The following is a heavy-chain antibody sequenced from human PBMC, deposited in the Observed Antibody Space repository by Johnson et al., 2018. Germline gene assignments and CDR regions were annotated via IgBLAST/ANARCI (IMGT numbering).Heavy chain of an antibody. V-gene: IGHV3-30*18. Sequence: VQLVETGGGMVQPGRSLVVSCLASGFTLSDYGMHWVRQAPGEGLKWVAFISWDGSTTYYADSVKGRFIISRDNFNSMVYLQMNSLRADDTAMYYCAKGFRIPRSRGSIYPAYCDFWGRGSLVTVS. D-gene: IGHD3-10*01. CDR3: AKGFRIPRSRGSIYPAYCDF. CDR2: ISWDGSTT. CDR1: GFTLSDYG. J-gene: IGHJ4*02.